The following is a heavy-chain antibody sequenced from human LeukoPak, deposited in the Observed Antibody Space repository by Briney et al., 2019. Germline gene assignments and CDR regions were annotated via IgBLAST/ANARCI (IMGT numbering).Heavy chain of an antibody. CDR2: IYISGSGST. CDR1: GGSISSYY. V-gene: IGHV4-4*07. CDR3: ARVKDPGGYYYYYYMDV. Sequence: SETLSLTCTVSGGSISSYYWSWIRQPAGKRLEWIGRIYISGSGSTTYNPSLKSRVTMSVDTSKNQFSLKLSSVTAADTAVYYCARVKDPGGYYYYYYMDVWGKGTTVTVSS. J-gene: IGHJ6*03. D-gene: IGHD3-16*01.